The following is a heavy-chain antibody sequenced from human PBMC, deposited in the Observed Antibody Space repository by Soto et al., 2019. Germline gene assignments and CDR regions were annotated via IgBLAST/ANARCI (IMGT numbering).Heavy chain of an antibody. CDR3: ARTLSGFTYGSRQFYFDY. CDR2: VFPGGPT. V-gene: IGHV4-4*07. J-gene: IGHJ4*02. Sequence: SATLSLTCTVSGDPITSYFWTWLRQPAGKGLEWIGHVFPGGPTSHNSSLKSRVSMSIDTSKNQFSLTLTPVIAADTAVYYCARTLSGFTYGSRQFYFDYWGQGTLVTVSS. CDR1: GDPITSYF. D-gene: IGHD3-10*01.